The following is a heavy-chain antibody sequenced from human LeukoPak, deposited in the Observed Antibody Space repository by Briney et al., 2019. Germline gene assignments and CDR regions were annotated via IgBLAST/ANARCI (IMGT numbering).Heavy chain of an antibody. CDR3: ARDPYSYSSSWHNWFDP. D-gene: IGHD6-13*01. CDR2: TYYRSKWYN. V-gene: IGHV6-1*01. CDR1: GDSVSSNSAA. J-gene: IGHJ5*02. Sequence: SQTLSLTCAISGDSVSSNSAAWNWIRQSPSRGLEWLGRTYYRSKWYNDYAVSVKSRITINPDTSKNQFSLQLNSVTPEDTAVYYCARDPYSYSSSWHNWFDPWGQGTLVTVSS.